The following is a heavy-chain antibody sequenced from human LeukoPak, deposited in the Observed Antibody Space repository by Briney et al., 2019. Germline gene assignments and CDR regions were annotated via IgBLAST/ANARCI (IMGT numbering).Heavy chain of an antibody. V-gene: IGHV3-11*01. CDR3: AREASSGWREELDY. Sequence: GGSLGLSCAASGFTFSDYYMSWIRQAPGKGLEWVSYISSSGSTIYYADSVKGRFTISRDNAKNSLYLQMNSLRAEDTAVYYCAREASSGWREELDYWGQGTLVTVSS. J-gene: IGHJ4*02. D-gene: IGHD6-19*01. CDR2: ISSSGSTI. CDR1: GFTFSDYY.